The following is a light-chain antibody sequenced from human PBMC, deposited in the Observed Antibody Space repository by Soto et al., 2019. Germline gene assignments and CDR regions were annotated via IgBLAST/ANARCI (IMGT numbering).Light chain of an antibody. J-gene: IGLJ2*01. Sequence: QSVLTQPPSVSAAPGQKVTISCSGSSSNIGDNYVSWYQQFPGTAPKLLIYDNNNRPSGIPDRFSGSTSGTSATLAIIGLQTGDEADYYCGTWDTSLSAGVFGGGTKLTVL. CDR1: SSNIGDNY. CDR2: DNN. CDR3: GTWDTSLSAGV. V-gene: IGLV1-51*01.